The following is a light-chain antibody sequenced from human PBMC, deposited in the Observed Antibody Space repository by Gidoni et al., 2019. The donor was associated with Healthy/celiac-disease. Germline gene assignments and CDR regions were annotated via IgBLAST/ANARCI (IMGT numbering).Light chain of an antibody. CDR1: QGISSY. V-gene: IGKV1-9*01. CDR2: AAS. CDR3: QQLSSSPLT. Sequence: DIQLPQSPSFLSASVGDRVTITCRASQGISSYLAWYQQKPGKAPKLLIYAASTLQGGVPSRFRGSGSGTEFTLTISSLQPEDFATYSCQQLSSSPLTFGPGTKVDIK. J-gene: IGKJ3*01.